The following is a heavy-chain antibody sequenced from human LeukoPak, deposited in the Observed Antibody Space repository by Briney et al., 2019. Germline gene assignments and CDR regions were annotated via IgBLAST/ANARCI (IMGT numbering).Heavy chain of an antibody. CDR1: GFTFDDYA. D-gene: IGHD3-22*01. V-gene: IGHV3-9*01. CDR3: ARDLYRIVVVPHYFDY. J-gene: IGHJ4*02. CDR2: ISWNSGSI. Sequence: PGGSLRLSCAASGFTFDDYAMHWVRQGPGKGLEWVSGISWNSGSIGYADSVKGRFTISRDNAKNSLYLQMNSLRAEDTAVYYFARDLYRIVVVPHYFDYWDQGTLVTVSS.